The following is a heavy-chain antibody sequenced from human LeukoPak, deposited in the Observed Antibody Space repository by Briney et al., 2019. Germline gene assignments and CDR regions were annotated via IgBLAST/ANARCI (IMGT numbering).Heavy chain of an antibody. D-gene: IGHD5-18*01. J-gene: IGHJ4*02. CDR1: GFTFSSYA. CDR3: ARASYTIRHFDY. V-gene: IGHV3-30-3*01. Sequence: GRSLRLSCAASGFTFSSYAMHWVRQAPGKGLEWVAVISYDGSNKYYADSVKGRFTISRDNSKNTLYLQMNSLRAEDTAVYYCARASYTIRHFDYWGQGTLVTVCS. CDR2: ISYDGSNK.